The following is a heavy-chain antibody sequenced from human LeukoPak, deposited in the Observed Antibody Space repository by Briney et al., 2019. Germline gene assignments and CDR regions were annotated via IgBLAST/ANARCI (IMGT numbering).Heavy chain of an antibody. CDR3: ARDLKTTVTTLWFDP. CDR1: GGSISSYY. V-gene: IGHV4-4*07. Sequence: SETLSLTCTVSGGSISSYYWSWIRQPAGKGLEWIGRIYTSGSTDYNPSLKSRVTMSVDTSKNQFSLKLSSVTAAVTAVYYCARDLKTTVTTLWFDPWGQGTLVTVSS. D-gene: IGHD4-17*01. CDR2: IYTSGST. J-gene: IGHJ5*02.